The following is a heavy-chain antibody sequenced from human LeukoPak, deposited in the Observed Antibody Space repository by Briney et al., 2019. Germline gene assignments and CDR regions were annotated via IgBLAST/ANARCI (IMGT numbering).Heavy chain of an antibody. J-gene: IGHJ4*02. CDR1: GLSFSSYG. V-gene: IGHV3-30*02. D-gene: IGHD3-10*01. Sequence: PGGSLRLSCAASGLSFSSYGMHWVRQAPGKGLEWVAFIQYDGSNKFYADSVKGRFTISRDNAKNSLYLQMNSLRVEDTAVYYCAKVAKYYYGSETYYFFEHWGQGTPVTASS. CDR3: AKVAKYYYGSETYYFFEH. CDR2: IQYDGSNK.